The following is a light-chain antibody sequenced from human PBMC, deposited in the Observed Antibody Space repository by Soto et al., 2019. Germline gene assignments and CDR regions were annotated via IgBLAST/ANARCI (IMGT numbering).Light chain of an antibody. CDR1: QSVRTY. Sequence: EIVLTQSPATLSLSPGERATLSCRASQSVRTYLAWYQQKPGQAPRLLIYDTSNRATDIPARFSGSGSGTDFTLTISSLEPEDFAVYYCQQRSDWPPITFGQGTRLE. V-gene: IGKV3-11*01. CDR3: QQRSDWPPIT. J-gene: IGKJ5*01. CDR2: DTS.